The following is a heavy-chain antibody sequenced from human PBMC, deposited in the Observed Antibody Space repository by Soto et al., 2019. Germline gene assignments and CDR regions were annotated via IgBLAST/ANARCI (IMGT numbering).Heavy chain of an antibody. CDR2: ISPYDGYT. J-gene: IGHJ6*02. Sequence: ASVKVSCKASGYTFTGYYMHWVRQAPGQGLEWMGWISPYDGYTTYAQIFQGRVFMTTDTSTKTAYMELRSLRSDDTATYFCARGGYYDTSGSRNYHYYGMNVWGQGTTVTVSS. CDR1: GYTFTGYY. CDR3: ARGGYYDTSGSRNYHYYGMNV. V-gene: IGHV1-18*04. D-gene: IGHD3-9*01.